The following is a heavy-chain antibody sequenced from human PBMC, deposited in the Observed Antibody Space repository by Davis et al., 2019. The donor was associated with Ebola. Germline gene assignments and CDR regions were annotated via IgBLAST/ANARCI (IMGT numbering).Heavy chain of an antibody. CDR2: ISAYNGNT. V-gene: IGHV1-18*01. J-gene: IGHJ4*02. Sequence: AASVKVSCKASGYTSTSYGISWVRQAPGQGLEWMGWISAYNGNTNYAQKLQGRATMTTDTSTSTAYMELRSLRSDNTAVYYCARVATLVGGMDYFDYWGQGTLVTVSS. CDR1: GYTSTSYG. CDR3: ARVATLVGGMDYFDY. D-gene: IGHD1-26*01.